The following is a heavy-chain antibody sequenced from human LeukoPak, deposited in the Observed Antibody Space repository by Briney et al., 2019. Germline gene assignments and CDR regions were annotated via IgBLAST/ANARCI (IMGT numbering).Heavy chain of an antibody. D-gene: IGHD3-3*01. Sequence: SETLSLTCTVSGGSISSGGYYWSWIRQPPGKGLEWIGYIYHSGSTYYNPSLKSRVTISVDRSKNQFSLKLSSVTAADTAVYYCARTSLEWLAYFDYWGQGTLVTVSS. CDR1: GGSISSGGYY. CDR2: IYHSGST. CDR3: ARTSLEWLAYFDY. V-gene: IGHV4-30-2*01. J-gene: IGHJ4*02.